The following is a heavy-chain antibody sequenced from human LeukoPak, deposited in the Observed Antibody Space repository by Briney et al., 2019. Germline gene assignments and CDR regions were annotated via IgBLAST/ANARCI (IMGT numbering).Heavy chain of an antibody. CDR2: ISWISGSI. CDR3: AKYMGPRGVIPNCFDP. D-gene: IGHD3-10*01. V-gene: IGHV3-9*01. CDR1: GFTFDDYA. Sequence: GRSLRLSCAASGFTFDDYAMHWVRQAPGKGLEWVSGISWISGSIDYADSVKGRFTISRDNPKNSLYLQMNSLRAEDTAVYYCAKYMGPRGVIPNCFDPWGQEPLVTVSS. J-gene: IGHJ5*02.